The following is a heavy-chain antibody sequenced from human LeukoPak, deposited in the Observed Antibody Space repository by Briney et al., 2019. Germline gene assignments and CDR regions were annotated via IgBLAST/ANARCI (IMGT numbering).Heavy chain of an antibody. CDR1: GFTFSSYG. D-gene: IGHD3-22*01. J-gene: IGHJ4*02. Sequence: PGGSLRLSCAASGFTFSSYGMHWVRQAPGKGLEWVAVIWYDGSNKYYADSVKGRFTISRDNSKNTLYLQMNSLRAEDTAVYYCARARQYYYASSGYSHFDYWGQGTLVTVSS. V-gene: IGHV3-33*01. CDR3: ARARQYYYASSGYSHFDY. CDR2: IWYDGSNK.